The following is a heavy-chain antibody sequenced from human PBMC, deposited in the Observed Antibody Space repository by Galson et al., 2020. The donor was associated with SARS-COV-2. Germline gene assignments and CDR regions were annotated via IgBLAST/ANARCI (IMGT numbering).Heavy chain of an antibody. J-gene: IGHJ4*02. CDR3: ANPPFGGWSRSNDY. CDR2: ISTSGGDS. V-gene: IGHV3-23*01. CDR1: GFTFSSHA. D-gene: IGHD6-19*01. Sequence: GESLKISCAASGFTFSSHAMRWVRQAPGKGLESVSTISTSGGDSYSADSVKGRFTISRDNSKNTLYLQMNSLRAEDTAVYYCANPPFGGWSRSNDYWGQGTLVTVSS.